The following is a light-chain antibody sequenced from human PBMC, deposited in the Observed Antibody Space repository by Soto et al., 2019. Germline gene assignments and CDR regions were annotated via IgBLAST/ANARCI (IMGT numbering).Light chain of an antibody. Sequence: ETLMTQSPATLSMSPGERVTLSCRASQSVSSKLAWYQQKPGQAPRLLIFGASTRATGIPARFSGSGSGTEFTLSISSLQSEDFAVYYCQQYNKWPRTFGQGTKVEIK. CDR3: QQYNKWPRT. CDR2: GAS. V-gene: IGKV3-15*01. J-gene: IGKJ1*01. CDR1: QSVSSK.